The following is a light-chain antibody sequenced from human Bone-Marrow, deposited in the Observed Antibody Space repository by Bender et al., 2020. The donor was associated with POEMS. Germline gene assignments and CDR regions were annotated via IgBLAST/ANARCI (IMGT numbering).Light chain of an antibody. CDR3: CSYAGSYTSVV. CDR1: SSDIGSYSL. CDR2: EDR. V-gene: IGLV2-14*02. Sequence: QSALTQPASVSGSHGQSITISCTGSSSDIGSYSLVSWYQHHPDKVPKLIIFEDRKRPSGVSNRFSGSKSGDTASLTIAGLQAEDEADYFCCSYAGSYTSVVFGGGTKLTVL. J-gene: IGLJ2*01.